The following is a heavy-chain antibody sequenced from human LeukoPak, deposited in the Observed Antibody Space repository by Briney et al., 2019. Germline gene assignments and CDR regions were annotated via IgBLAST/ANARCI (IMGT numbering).Heavy chain of an antibody. V-gene: IGHV3-11*01. CDR2: ITSSGSTI. CDR1: GFTLSDYY. D-gene: IGHD6-6*01. CDR3: ARIGRPAAFDI. J-gene: IGHJ3*02. Sequence: GGSLRLSCAASGFTLSDYYMSWIRQAPGKGPEWVSYITSSGSTIYYADSMKGRFTISRDNAKHSLFLQLDSLRAEDTAVYYCARIGRPAAFDIWGQGTLVIVSS.